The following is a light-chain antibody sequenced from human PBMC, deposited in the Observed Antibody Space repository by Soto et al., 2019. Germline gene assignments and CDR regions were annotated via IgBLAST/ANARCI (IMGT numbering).Light chain of an antibody. V-gene: IGLV2-8*01. CDR1: SSDVGRYNY. CDR2: GVT. CDR3: SSYAGSNIYV. J-gene: IGLJ1*01. Sequence: QSVLTQPPSVSGAPGQRVTISCTGTSSDVGRYNYVSWYQQHPGKAPKLLIYGVTQRPSGVPDRFSGSKSGNTASLTVSGLQDEDEGYYYCSSYAGSNIYVFGTGTKVTVL.